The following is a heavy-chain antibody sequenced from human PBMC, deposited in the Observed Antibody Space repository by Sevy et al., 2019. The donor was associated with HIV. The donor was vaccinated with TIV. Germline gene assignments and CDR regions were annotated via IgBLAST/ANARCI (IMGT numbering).Heavy chain of an antibody. V-gene: IGHV3-23*01. D-gene: IGHD2-8*01. J-gene: IGHJ4*02. Sequence: GGSLRLSCAASGFVFYEYSMSWIRQAPGKGLEWVATLSFGCGKINYAYSVKGRFTISRDNSKNSFYLQMDNLRVEDTALYYCAREGCSRPHDYWGQGTRVTVSS. CDR2: LSFGCGKI. CDR3: AREGCSRPHDY. CDR1: GFVFYEYS.